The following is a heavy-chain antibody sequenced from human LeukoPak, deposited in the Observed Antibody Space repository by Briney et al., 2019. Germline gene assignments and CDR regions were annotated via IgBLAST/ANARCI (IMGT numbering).Heavy chain of an antibody. CDR2: INHSGST. CDR1: GGSFSGYY. D-gene: IGHD3-22*01. CDR3: ARGRAYYDSTGIYY. J-gene: IGHJ4*02. Sequence: SETLSLTCAVYGGSFSGYYWSWIRQPPGRGLEWIGEINHSGSTNYNPSLKSRVTISVDTSKNQFSLRLSSVTAADTAVYYCARGRAYYDSTGIYYWGQGTLVTVSS. V-gene: IGHV4-34*01.